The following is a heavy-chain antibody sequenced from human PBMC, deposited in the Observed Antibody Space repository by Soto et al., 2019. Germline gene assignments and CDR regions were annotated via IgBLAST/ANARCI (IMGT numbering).Heavy chain of an antibody. CDR3: AKDPGSGLRRDV. D-gene: IGHD6-19*01. J-gene: IGHJ6*02. CDR2: ISYDGSNK. CDR1: GFTFSSYG. V-gene: IGHV3-30*18. Sequence: QVQLVESGGGVVQPGRSLRLSCAASGFTFSSYGMQWVRQAPGKGLEWVAVISYDGSNKYYADSVKGRFTISRDNSKNTLYLQMNSLRAEDTAVYYCAKDPGSGLRRDVWGQGTTVTVSS.